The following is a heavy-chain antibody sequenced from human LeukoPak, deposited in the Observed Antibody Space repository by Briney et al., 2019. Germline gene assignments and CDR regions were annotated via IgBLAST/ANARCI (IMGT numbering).Heavy chain of an antibody. V-gene: IGHV3-30*04. D-gene: IGHD5-12*01. CDR3: ARGGYSANEAFDY. Sequence: GGSLRLSCAASGFTFSNYEMNWVRQAPGKGLEWVAVISYDGSNKYYADSVKGRFTISRDNSKNTLYLQMNSLRAEDTAVYYCARGGYSANEAFDYWGQGTLVTVSS. CDR2: ISYDGSNK. J-gene: IGHJ4*02. CDR1: GFTFSNYE.